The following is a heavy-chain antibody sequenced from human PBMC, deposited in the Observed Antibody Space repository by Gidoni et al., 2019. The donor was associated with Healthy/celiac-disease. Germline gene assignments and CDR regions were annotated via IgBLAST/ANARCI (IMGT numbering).Heavy chain of an antibody. J-gene: IGHJ4*02. D-gene: IGHD6-6*01. Sequence: EVQLLESAGGLVQPGGSLSLSCAASGFTFSSYAMSWVRQAPGKGLEWVSAISGSGGSTYYADSVKGRFTISRDNSKNTLYLQMNSLRAEDTAVYYCAKIGVAARHGGGYWGQGTLVTVSS. CDR3: AKIGVAARHGGGY. CDR1: GFTFSSYA. V-gene: IGHV3-23*01. CDR2: ISGSGGST.